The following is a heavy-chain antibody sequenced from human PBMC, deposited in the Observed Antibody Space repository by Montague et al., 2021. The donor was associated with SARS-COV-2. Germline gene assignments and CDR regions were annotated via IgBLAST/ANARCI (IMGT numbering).Heavy chain of an antibody. CDR1: GASINNGRYY. Sequence: TLSLTCTVSGASINNGRYYWSWIRQPAGKGSEWIGRINTRGNTNYSLSLKSRVTISLDTSMKQISLKLSSVTAADTAIYYCAIEWEVHGNFDVWGQGIVVTVSS. D-gene: IGHD1-26*01. J-gene: IGHJ4*02. V-gene: IGHV4-61*02. CDR2: INTRGNT. CDR3: AIEWEVHGNFDV.